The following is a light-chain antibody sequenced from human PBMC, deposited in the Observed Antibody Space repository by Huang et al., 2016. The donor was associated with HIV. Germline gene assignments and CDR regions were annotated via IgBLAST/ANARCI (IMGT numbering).Light chain of an antibody. CDR1: QSLVHSDGNPY. J-gene: IGKJ1*01. Sequence: DVVMTQSPLSLPVTLGQPASISCRSSQSLVHSDGNPYVNWFQQRPGQSPRRLIYQVSNRESGVPDRFSGSGSGTDFTLKISRVEAEDVGVYYCMQGTHWLWTFGQGTKVEIK. V-gene: IGKV2-30*02. CDR2: QVS. CDR3: MQGTHWLWT.